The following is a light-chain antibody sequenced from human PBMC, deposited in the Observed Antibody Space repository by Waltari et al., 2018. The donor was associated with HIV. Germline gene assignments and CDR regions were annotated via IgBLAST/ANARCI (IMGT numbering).Light chain of an antibody. V-gene: IGKV1-5*03. CDR2: RAS. CDR3: QQYNSYPWT. CDR1: QSISSW. Sequence: DIQMTQSPSTLSASVGDRVTITCRASQSISSWLAWYQQTPWKAPNLLIYRASSLETGVPSRFSGSGSGTEFTLTISSLQPDDFATYYCQQYNSYPWTFGQGTKVEIK. J-gene: IGKJ1*01.